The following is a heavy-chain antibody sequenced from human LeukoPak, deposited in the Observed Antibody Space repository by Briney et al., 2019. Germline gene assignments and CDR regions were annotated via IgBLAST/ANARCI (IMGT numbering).Heavy chain of an antibody. Sequence: RSETLSLTCTVSGGPISSGSYYWGWIRQPAAKGLEWIGRIYTSGSTNYSPSLKSRVPMSVDTSKSQFSLKLSSVTAADTAVYYCARTYCSSTSCRNGYYYMDVWGKGTTVTVSS. V-gene: IGHV4-61*02. J-gene: IGHJ6*03. CDR2: IYTSGST. CDR3: ARTYCSSTSCRNGYYYMDV. D-gene: IGHD2-2*01. CDR1: GGPISSGSYY.